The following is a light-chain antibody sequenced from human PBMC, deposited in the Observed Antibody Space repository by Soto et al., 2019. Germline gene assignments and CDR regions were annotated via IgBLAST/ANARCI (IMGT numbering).Light chain of an antibody. V-gene: IGLV2-8*01. CDR3: SSYAGSNNLV. CDR2: DVS. J-gene: IGLJ3*02. CDR1: SSDVGGYNF. Sequence: QSVLTQPPSASGSPGQSVTISCTGTSSDVGGYNFVSWYQQHPGKAPKLMIYDVSKRPSWVPDRFSGSKSGNTASLTVSGLQADDEADYYCSSYAGSNNLVFGGGTKLTVL.